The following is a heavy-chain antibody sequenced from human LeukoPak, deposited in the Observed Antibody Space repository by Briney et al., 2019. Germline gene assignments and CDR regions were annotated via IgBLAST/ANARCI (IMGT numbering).Heavy chain of an antibody. CDR3: ARARGYSYGPPGDAFEI. Sequence: SVKVYCKASGGTFSSYAISWVRQAPGQGLEWMGRIIPIFGTANYAQKFQGRVTITTDESTSTAYMELSSLRSEDTAVYYCARARGYSYGPPGDAFEIWGQGTMVTVSS. J-gene: IGHJ3*02. CDR1: GGTFSSYA. D-gene: IGHD5-18*01. V-gene: IGHV1-69*05. CDR2: IIPIFGTA.